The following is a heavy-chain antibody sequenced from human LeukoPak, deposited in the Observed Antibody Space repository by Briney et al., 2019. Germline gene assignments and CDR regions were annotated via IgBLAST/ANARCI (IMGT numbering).Heavy chain of an antibody. CDR3: AKALDLMRGDY. D-gene: IGHD2-8*01. J-gene: IGHJ4*02. V-gene: IGHV3-74*01. CDR2: IKSDGSST. Sequence: GGSLRLSCAASGFTFSNYWMHWVRQAPGKGLVWVSRIKSDGSSTNYADSVKGRFTISRDNSKNTLYLQMNSLRAEDTAVYYCAKALDLMRGDYWGQRTLVTVSS. CDR1: GFTFSNYW.